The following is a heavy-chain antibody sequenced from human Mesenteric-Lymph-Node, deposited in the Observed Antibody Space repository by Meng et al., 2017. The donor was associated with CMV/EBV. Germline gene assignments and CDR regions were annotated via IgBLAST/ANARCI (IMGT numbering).Heavy chain of an antibody. V-gene: IGHV5-51*01. CDR3: ARGSRYDSRHPYDS. CDR1: GYSFTGYW. D-gene: IGHD3-10*01. Sequence: GESLKISCKGSGYSFTGYWIGWVRQTPGKGLEWMGIIHLGDSDTRYSPSFQGQVTISADKSISTAYLQWSSLKASDTAMYYCARGSRYDSRHPYDSWGQGTLVTVSS. CDR2: IHLGDSDT. J-gene: IGHJ5*02.